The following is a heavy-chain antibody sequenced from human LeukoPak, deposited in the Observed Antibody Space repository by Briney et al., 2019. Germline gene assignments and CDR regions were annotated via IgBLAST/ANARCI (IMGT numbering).Heavy chain of an antibody. D-gene: IGHD1-1*01. CDR1: GYSFTNYW. J-gene: IGHJ5*02. Sequence: PGVSLTLSCKGSGYSFTNYWIGCERPMPGKGLEWRVSVYPGDSNSAHSPSFKGQVTISVDKSMRIGYLQWSSMAASDSAMYYCASGTSANDFDPWGQGTLVTVSS. CDR2: VYPGDSNS. CDR3: ASGTSANDFDP. V-gene: IGHV5-51*01.